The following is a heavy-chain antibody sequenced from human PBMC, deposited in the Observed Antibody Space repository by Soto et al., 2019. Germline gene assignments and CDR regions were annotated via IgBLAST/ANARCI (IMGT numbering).Heavy chain of an antibody. J-gene: IGHJ4*02. Sequence: SETLSLTCTVSGGSISSYYWSWIRQPPGKGLEWIGYIYYSGSTNYNPSLKSRVTISVDTSKNQFSLKLSSVTAADTAVYYCARVSDSSGYYQHYFDYWGQGTLVTVSS. D-gene: IGHD3-22*01. CDR3: ARVSDSSGYYQHYFDY. V-gene: IGHV4-59*01. CDR2: IYYSGST. CDR1: GGSISSYY.